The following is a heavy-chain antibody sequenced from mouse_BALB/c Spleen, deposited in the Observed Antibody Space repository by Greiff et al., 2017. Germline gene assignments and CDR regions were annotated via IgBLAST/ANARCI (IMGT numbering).Heavy chain of an antibody. Sequence: EVQRVESGGGLVQPGGSRKLSCAASGFTFSSFGMHWVRQAPEKGLEWVAYISSGSSTIYYADTVKGRFTISRDNPKNTLFLQMTSLRSEDTAMYYCARYGNYVRAMDYWGQGTSVTVSS. D-gene: IGHD2-1*01. CDR1: GFTFSSFG. CDR3: ARYGNYVRAMDY. CDR2: ISSGSSTI. V-gene: IGHV5-17*02. J-gene: IGHJ4*01.